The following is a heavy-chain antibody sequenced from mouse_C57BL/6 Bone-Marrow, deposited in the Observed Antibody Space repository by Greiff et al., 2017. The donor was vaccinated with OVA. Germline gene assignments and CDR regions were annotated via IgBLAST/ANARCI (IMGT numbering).Heavy chain of an antibody. CDR3: ARWLLLGFAY. V-gene: IGHV1-81*01. CDR2: IYPRSGNT. J-gene: IGHJ3*01. Sequence: VQLQQSGAELARPGASVKLSCKASGYTFTSYGISWVKQRTGQGLEWIGEIYPRSGNTYSNEKFKGKATLTADKSSSTAYMELRSLTSEDSAVYFCARWLLLGFAYWGQGTLVTVSA. D-gene: IGHD2-3*01. CDR1: GYTFTSYG.